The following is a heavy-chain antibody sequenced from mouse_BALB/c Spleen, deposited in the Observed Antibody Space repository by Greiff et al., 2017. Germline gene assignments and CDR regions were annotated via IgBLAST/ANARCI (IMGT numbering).Heavy chain of an antibody. CDR1: GYSITSDYA. D-gene: IGHD1-2*01. J-gene: IGHJ4*01. V-gene: IGHV3-2*02. CDR2: ISYSGST. Sequence: DVKLQESGPGLVKPSQSLSLTCTVTGYSITSDYAWNWIRQFPGNKLEWMGYISYSGSTSYNPSLKSRISITRDTSKNPFFLQLNSVTTEDTATYYGARRTYYGYGYYYAMAYWGQGTSVTVSA. CDR3: ARRTYYGYGYYYAMAY.